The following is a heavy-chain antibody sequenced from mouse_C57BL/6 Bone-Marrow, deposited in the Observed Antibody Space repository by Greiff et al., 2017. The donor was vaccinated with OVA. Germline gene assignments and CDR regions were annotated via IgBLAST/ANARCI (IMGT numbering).Heavy chain of an antibody. CDR3: ARRSSGAY. CDR2: IDPSDSYT. D-gene: IGHD3-1*01. Sequence: VQLQQSGAELVKPGASVKLSCKASGYTFTSYWMQWVKQRPGQGLEWIGEIDPSDSYTNYNQKFKGKATLTVDTSSSTAYMQLSSLTSEDSAVYYCARRSSGAYWGQGTLVTVSA. J-gene: IGHJ3*01. V-gene: IGHV1-50*01. CDR1: GYTFTSYW.